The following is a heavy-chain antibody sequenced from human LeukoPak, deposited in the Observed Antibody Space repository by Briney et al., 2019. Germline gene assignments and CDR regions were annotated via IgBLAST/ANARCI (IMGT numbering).Heavy chain of an antibody. J-gene: IGHJ4*02. CDR1: GGTFSSYA. D-gene: IGHD3-16*01. CDR2: IIPIFGTA. Sequence: SVKVSCKASGGTFSSYAISWVRQAPGQGLKWMGRIIPIFGTANYAQKFQGRVTITTDESTSTAYMELSSLRSEDTAVYYCARERGLREYYFDYWGQGTLVTVSS. V-gene: IGHV1-69*05. CDR3: ARERGLREYYFDY.